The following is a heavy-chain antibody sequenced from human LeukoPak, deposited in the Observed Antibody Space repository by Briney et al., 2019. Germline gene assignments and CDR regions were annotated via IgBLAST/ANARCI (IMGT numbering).Heavy chain of an antibody. CDR2: IYYSGST. D-gene: IGHD3-10*01. V-gene: IGHV4-34*09. CDR1: GGSFSGYY. Sequence: SETLSLTCAVYGGSFSGYYWSWIRQPPGKGLGWIGYIYYSGSTYYNPSLKSRVTISVDTSKNQFSLKLSSVTAADTAVYYCARVLITMVRGVIMDVWGQGTTVTVSS. J-gene: IGHJ6*02. CDR3: ARVLITMVRGVIMDV.